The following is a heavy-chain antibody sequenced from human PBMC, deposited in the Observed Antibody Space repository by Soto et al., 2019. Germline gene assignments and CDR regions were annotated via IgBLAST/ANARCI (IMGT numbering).Heavy chain of an antibody. V-gene: IGHV3-74*01. Sequence: GESLKISCAASGFTFSSYWMHWVRQAPGKGLVWVSRINSDGSSTSYADSVKGRFTISRDNAKNTLYLQMNSLRAEDTAVYYCARDGIGGWDDAFDIWGQGTMVTVSS. CDR1: GFTFSSYW. CDR3: ARDGIGGWDDAFDI. CDR2: INSDGSST. J-gene: IGHJ3*02. D-gene: IGHD6-19*01.